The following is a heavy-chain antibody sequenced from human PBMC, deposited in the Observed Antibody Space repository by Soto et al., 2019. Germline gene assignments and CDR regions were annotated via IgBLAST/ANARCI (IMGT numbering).Heavy chain of an antibody. CDR3: ARNQKLYSGGWYKNWFDP. V-gene: IGHV4-59*05. Sequence: SETLSLTCTVSGGSFSPNYWSWIRQPPGKGLEWIGSVYYSGSTYYNPSLKSRLTISVDTSKNHFSLKLNSVTAADTAVSYCARNQKLYSGGWYKNWFDPGGREPLVTVSS. J-gene: IGHJ5*02. D-gene: IGHD1-26*01. CDR1: GGSFSPNY. CDR2: VYYSGST.